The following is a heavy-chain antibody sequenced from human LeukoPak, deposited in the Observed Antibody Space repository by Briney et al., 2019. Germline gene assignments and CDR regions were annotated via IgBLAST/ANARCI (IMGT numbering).Heavy chain of an antibody. Sequence: GGSLKLSCAASGFTFSDSAMHWVRQACGKGLEWVGSIRSKGNSYATAYAASVKGRFTISRDDSKNTAYLQMNSLKTEDTAVYYCTSIIVVANFDHWGQGTLVTVSS. J-gene: IGHJ4*02. CDR1: GFTFSDSA. CDR2: IRSKGNSYAT. D-gene: IGHD3-22*01. V-gene: IGHV3-73*01. CDR3: TSIIVVANFDH.